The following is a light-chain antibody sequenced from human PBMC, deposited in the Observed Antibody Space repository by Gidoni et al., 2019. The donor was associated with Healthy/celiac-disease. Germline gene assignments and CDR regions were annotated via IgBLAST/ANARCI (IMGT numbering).Light chain of an antibody. J-gene: IGKJ2*01. CDR3: QQYYSTPYT. V-gene: IGKV4-1*01. CDR2: WAS. Sequence: DIVITQSPDSVAVSLGERATINCKSSQSVLYSSNNKNYLAWYQPKPGQPPKLLIYWASTRESGVPDRFSGSGSGTDFTLTISSLQAEDVAVYYCQQYYSTPYTFGQGTKLEIK. CDR1: QSVLYSSNNKNY.